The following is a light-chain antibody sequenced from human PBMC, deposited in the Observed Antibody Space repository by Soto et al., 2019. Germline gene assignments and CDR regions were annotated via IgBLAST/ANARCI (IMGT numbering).Light chain of an antibody. V-gene: IGKV3-20*01. CDR2: GAS. CDR1: QSVSSSY. J-gene: IGKJ3*01. CDR3: QQYGRSGFT. Sequence: EIVLTQSPGTLSLSPGERATLCCRASQSVSSSYLVWYQQKPGQAPRLLIYGASSRASGIPDRFSGSGSGTDFTLTITRLEPEDFAGYYCQQYGRSGFTFGPGTKVDIK.